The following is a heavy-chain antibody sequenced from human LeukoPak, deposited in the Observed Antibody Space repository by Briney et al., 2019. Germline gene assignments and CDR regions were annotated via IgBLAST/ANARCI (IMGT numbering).Heavy chain of an antibody. CDR3: ARDRVREMLPLAFDI. D-gene: IGHD5-24*01. Sequence: GASVKVSCKASGGTFSSYAISWVRQAPGQGLEWMGRIIPILGIANYAQKFQGRVTITADESTSTAYMELSSLRSEDTAVYYCARDRVREMLPLAFDIRGQGTMVNVSS. V-gene: IGHV1-69*04. CDR2: IIPILGIA. CDR1: GGTFSSYA. J-gene: IGHJ3*02.